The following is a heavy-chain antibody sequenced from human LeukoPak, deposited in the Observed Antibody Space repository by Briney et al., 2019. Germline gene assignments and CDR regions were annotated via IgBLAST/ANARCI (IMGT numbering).Heavy chain of an antibody. V-gene: IGHV4-34*01. CDR1: GGSISRYY. D-gene: IGHD4-17*01. CDR3: ARSPDYGDYFDY. Sequence: SETLSLTCSVSGGSISRYYWSWIRQPPGKGLEWIGEINHSGSTNYNPSLKSRVTISVDTSKNQFSLKLSSVTAADTAVYYCARSPDYGDYFDYWGQGTLVTVSS. CDR2: INHSGST. J-gene: IGHJ4*02.